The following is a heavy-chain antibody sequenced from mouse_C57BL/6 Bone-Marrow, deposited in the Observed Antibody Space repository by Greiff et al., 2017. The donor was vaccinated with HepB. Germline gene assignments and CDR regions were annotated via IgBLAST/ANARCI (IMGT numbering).Heavy chain of an antibody. CDR1: GFNIKDDY. J-gene: IGHJ3*01. CDR3: TKGLYSLTPY. CDR2: IDPENGDT. Sequence: EVKVVESGAELVRPGASVKLSCTASGFNIKDDYMHWVKQRPEQGLEWIGWIDPENGDTEYASKFQGKATITADTSSNTAYLQLSSLTSEDTAVYYCTKGLYSLTPYWGQGTLVTVSA. D-gene: IGHD1-1*01. V-gene: IGHV14-4*01.